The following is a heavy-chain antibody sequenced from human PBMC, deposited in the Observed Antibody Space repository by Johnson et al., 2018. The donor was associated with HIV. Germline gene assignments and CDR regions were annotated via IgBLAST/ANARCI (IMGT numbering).Heavy chain of an antibody. CDR2: INWNGGRT. CDR3: AKSDVVVIPEGAFDI. V-gene: IGHV3-20*04. D-gene: IGHD2-21*01. CDR1: GFTFDDHG. J-gene: IGHJ3*02. Sequence: MQLVESGGGVVRRGGSLRLSCATSGFTFDDHGMSWVRQGPLKGLEWVSGINWNGGRTGSGDSVTGRFTIPRDNAKNSLYLQMNSLRAEDTAVYYCAKSDVVVIPEGAFDIWGQGTMVTVSS.